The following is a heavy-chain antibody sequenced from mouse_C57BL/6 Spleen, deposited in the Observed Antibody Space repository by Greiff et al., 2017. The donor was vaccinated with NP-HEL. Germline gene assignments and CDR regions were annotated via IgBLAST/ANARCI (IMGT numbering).Heavy chain of an antibody. CDR3: ARIPITTVVATGAMDY. CDR1: GYTFTSYG. J-gene: IGHJ4*01. CDR2: IYPRSGNT. Sequence: VKLQESGAELARPGASVKLSCKASGYTFTSYGISWVKQRTGQGLEWIGEIYPRSGNTYYNEKFKGKATLTADKSSSTAYMELRSLTSEDSAVYYCARIPITTVVATGAMDYWGQGTSVTVSS. V-gene: IGHV1-81*01. D-gene: IGHD1-1*01.